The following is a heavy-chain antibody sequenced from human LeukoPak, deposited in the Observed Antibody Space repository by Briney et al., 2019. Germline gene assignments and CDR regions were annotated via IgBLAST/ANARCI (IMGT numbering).Heavy chain of an antibody. J-gene: IGHJ4*02. V-gene: IGHV3-30*18. Sequence: GGSLRLSCAASGFTFGSYGMHWVRQAPGKGLEWVAVISYDGSNKYYADSVGGRFTISRDNSKNTLYLQMNSLRAEDTAVYSCAKESQAEEPFDYGGQGALVTVPS. D-gene: IGHD1-14*01. CDR1: GFTFGSYG. CDR3: AKESQAEEPFDY. CDR2: ISYDGSNK.